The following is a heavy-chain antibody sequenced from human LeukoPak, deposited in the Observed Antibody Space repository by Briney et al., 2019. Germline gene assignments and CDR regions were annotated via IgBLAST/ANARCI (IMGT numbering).Heavy chain of an antibody. V-gene: IGHV1-18*01. CDR3: AREVSSIVVVPAALGL. D-gene: IGHD2-2*01. CDR2: ISAYNGNT. Sequence: ASVKVSCKASGYTFTSYGISWVRQAPGQGLEWMGWISAYNGNTNYAQKFQGRVTITADESTSTAYMELSSLRSEDTAVYYCAREVSSIVVVPAALGLWGQGTLVTVSS. J-gene: IGHJ4*02. CDR1: GYTFTSYG.